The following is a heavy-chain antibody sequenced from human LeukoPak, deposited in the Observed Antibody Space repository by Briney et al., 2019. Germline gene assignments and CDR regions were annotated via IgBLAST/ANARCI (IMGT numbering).Heavy chain of an antibody. V-gene: IGHV3-21*01. D-gene: IGHD6-19*01. CDR3: VRASTSYSSGLDAFDI. Sequence: GGSLRLSCAASGFTFSSYSMNWVRQAPGKGLEWVSSISSSSSYIYYADSMKGRFSISRDNAKNSLFLQMNSLRAEDTAVYHCVRASTSYSSGLDAFDIWGQGTMVTVSS. CDR1: GFTFSSYS. CDR2: ISSSSSYI. J-gene: IGHJ3*02.